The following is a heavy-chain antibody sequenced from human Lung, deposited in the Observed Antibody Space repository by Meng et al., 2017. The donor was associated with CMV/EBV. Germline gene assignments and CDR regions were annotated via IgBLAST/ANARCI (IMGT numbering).Heavy chain of an antibody. D-gene: IGHD1-7*01. CDR1: GYTFTSYD. CDR3: ARSGTTAGNWFDP. CDR2: MNPNSGNT. Sequence: SVXVSXXASGYTFTSYDINWVRQATGQGLEWMGWMNPNSGNTGYAQKLQGRVTMTRNTSISTAYMELSSLRSEDTAVYYCARSGTTAGNWFDPWGQGTXVTVSS. V-gene: IGHV1-8*01. J-gene: IGHJ5*02.